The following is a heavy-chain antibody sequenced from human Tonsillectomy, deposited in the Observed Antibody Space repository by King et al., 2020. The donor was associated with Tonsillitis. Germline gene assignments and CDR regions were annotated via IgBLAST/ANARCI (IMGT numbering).Heavy chain of an antibody. CDR1: RYTFTSSW. D-gene: IGHD2-15*01. J-gene: IGHJ4*02. Sequence: QLVQSGAEVKKPGESLKISCKGSRYTFTSSWIGWVRQMPGKGLELMGIIYPDDSDTRFSPSFQGQVTISADRSIRTVYLQWSSLRASDTAMYYCAIGGEHCSGGSCSAEYYCDYWGPGTLAT. V-gene: IGHV5-51*03. CDR2: IYPDDSDT. CDR3: AIGGEHCSGGSCSAEYYCDY.